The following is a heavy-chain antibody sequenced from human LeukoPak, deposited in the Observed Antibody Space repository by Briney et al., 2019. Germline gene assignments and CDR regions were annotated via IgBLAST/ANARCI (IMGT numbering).Heavy chain of an antibody. D-gene: IGHD1-1*01. CDR2: ISGSSTYI. CDR3: AKMNGYFEY. Sequence: PGGSLRLSCVVSGFSFSSYGMNWVRQAPGKGLEWVSSISGSSTYIYYADSVKGRFTISRDNSKNMLYLQMSSLRAEDTAVYYCAKMNGYFEYWGQGALVPVSS. CDR1: GFSFSSYG. J-gene: IGHJ4*02. V-gene: IGHV3-21*03.